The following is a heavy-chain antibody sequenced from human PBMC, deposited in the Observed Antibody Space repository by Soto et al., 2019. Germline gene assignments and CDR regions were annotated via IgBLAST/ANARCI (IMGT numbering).Heavy chain of an antibody. Sequence: GGALRISCVASRFTFSKAWMSSVRQAPGKGLEWVGHIKSKTDGGTTDYAAPVKGRFTISRDDSKNTLYLQMNSLKTEDTAVYYCTTGTWIQLWLPDYWGQGTLVTVSS. V-gene: IGHV3-15*01. CDR2: IKSKTDGGTT. CDR1: RFTFSKAW. D-gene: IGHD5-18*01. J-gene: IGHJ4*02. CDR3: TTGTWIQLWLPDY.